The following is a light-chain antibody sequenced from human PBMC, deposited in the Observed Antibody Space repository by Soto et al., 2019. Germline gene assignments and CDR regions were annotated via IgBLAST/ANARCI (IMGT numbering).Light chain of an antibody. CDR1: QSISSW. CDR2: DAS. V-gene: IGKV1-5*01. Sequence: DIQMTQSPSTLSASVGDRVTITCRASQSISSWLAWYQQKPGKAPKLLIYDASSLEIGVPSRFSGSGSGTEFTLTISSLQPDDFSTYYYQQYNSYSPYTFGQGTKLEIQ. J-gene: IGKJ2*01. CDR3: QQYNSYSPYT.